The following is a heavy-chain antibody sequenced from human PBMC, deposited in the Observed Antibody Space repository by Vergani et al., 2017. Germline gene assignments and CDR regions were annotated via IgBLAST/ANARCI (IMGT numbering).Heavy chain of an antibody. CDR1: GFTFDDYA. Sequence: EVQLVESGGGLVQPGRSLRLSCAASGFTFDDYAMSWVRQAPGKGLEWVSAISGSGGSTYYADSVKGRFTISRDNSKNTLYLQMNSLRAEDTAVYYCARDELYCSSTSCPDYWGQGTLVTVSS. J-gene: IGHJ4*02. D-gene: IGHD2-2*01. CDR3: ARDELYCSSTSCPDY. V-gene: IGHV3-23*04. CDR2: ISGSGGST.